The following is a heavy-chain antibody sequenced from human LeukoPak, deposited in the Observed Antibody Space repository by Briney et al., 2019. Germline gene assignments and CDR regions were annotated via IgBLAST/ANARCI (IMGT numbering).Heavy chain of an antibody. Sequence: PSETLSLTCNVSGYSIFSGYYWGWIRQPPGKGLEWIGTIYHSGSTYSNPSLKSRITISVDMSKNHFSLELTSVTAADTAVYYCARGIRGLIYYMDVWGKGTTVTVSS. J-gene: IGHJ6*03. CDR2: IYHSGST. D-gene: IGHD3-10*01. CDR3: ARGIRGLIYYMDV. CDR1: GYSIFSGYY. V-gene: IGHV4-38-2*02.